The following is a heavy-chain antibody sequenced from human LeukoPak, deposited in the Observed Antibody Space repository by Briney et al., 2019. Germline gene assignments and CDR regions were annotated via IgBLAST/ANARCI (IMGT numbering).Heavy chain of an antibody. Sequence: ASVKVSCKASGYTFSSYYMHWVRQAPGQGLEWMGIINRSGGSTTYAQKFQGRVTMTRDTSTSTVYMELSSLTSEDTAVYYCARDPWDYDSSGYYYDCWGQGTLVTVSS. CDR1: GYTFSSYY. D-gene: IGHD3-22*01. CDR2: INRSGGST. J-gene: IGHJ4*02. CDR3: ARDPWDYDSSGYYYDC. V-gene: IGHV1-46*01.